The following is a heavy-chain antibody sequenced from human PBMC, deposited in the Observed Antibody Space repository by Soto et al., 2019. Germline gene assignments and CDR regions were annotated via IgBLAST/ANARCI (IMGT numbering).Heavy chain of an antibody. J-gene: IGHJ4*02. V-gene: IGHV4-59*01. Sequence: SENLSLTCTASGGSIRDYFWTWIRQPPGKGLEWIGYIYYSGRTNYNPSLKSRVSISVDTSKNHFSLQLRSVTAADTAVYYCARGGGDGFGASGGFDYWGQGTLVTVSS. D-gene: IGHD3-16*01. CDR1: GGSIRDYF. CDR3: ARGGGDGFGASGGFDY. CDR2: IYYSGRT.